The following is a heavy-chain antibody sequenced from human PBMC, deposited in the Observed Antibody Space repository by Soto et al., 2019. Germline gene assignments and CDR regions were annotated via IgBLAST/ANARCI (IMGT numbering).Heavy chain of an antibody. J-gene: IGHJ6*03. CDR3: AREGGPNLGSFYYYYYMDV. V-gene: IGHV3-74*01. CDR1: GFTFSSYW. D-gene: IGHD1-1*01. Sequence: GGSLRLSCAASGFTFSSYWMHWVRQAPGKGLVWVSRINSDGSSTSYADSVKGRFTISRDNAKNTLYLQMNSLRAEDTAVYYCAREGGPNLGSFYYYYYMDVWGKGTTVTVSS. CDR2: INSDGSST.